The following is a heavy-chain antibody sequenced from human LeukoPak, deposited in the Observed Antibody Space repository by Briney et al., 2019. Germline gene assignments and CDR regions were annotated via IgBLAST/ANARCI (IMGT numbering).Heavy chain of an antibody. Sequence: GGSLRLSCAASGFTFSSYSMNWVRQAPGKGLEWVSSISSSSSYIYYADSVKGRFTISRDNAKNSLYLQMNSLRAEDTAVYYCARESSSSGYMDVWGKGTTVTASS. D-gene: IGHD6-6*01. J-gene: IGHJ6*03. CDR3: ARESSSSGYMDV. V-gene: IGHV3-21*01. CDR2: ISSSSSYI. CDR1: GFTFSSYS.